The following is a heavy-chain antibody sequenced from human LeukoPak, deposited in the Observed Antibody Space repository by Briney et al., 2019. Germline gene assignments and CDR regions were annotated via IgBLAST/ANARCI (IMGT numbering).Heavy chain of an antibody. J-gene: IGHJ4*02. D-gene: IGHD6-6*01. CDR1: GFTFSDYY. Sequence: PGGSLRLSCAASGFTFSDYYMSWIRQAPGKGLEWVSYISSNGSTIYYADSVKGRFTISRDNAKNSLYLQMNSLRAEDTAVYYCASELVSSSSALSFDYWGQGTLVTVSS. CDR3: ASELVSSSSALSFDY. V-gene: IGHV3-11*01. CDR2: ISSNGSTI.